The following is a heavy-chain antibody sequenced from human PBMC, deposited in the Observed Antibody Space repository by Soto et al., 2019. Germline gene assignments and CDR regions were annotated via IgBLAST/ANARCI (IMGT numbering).Heavy chain of an antibody. CDR3: ARDRIAAAGAGWFDP. J-gene: IGHJ5*02. D-gene: IGHD6-13*01. CDR2: INPSGGST. Sequence: QVQLVQSGAEVKKPGASVKVSCKASGYTFTSYYMHWVRQAPGQGLEWMGIINPSGGSTSYAQKFQGRVTMTRDTSTSTVYMELSSLRSEDMAVYYCARDRIAAAGAGWFDPWGQGTLVTVSS. V-gene: IGHV1-46*01. CDR1: GYTFTSYY.